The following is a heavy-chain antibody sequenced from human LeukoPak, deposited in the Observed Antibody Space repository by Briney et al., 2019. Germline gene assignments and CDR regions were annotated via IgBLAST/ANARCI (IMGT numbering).Heavy chain of an antibody. J-gene: IGHJ4*02. CDR3: ATAPSIAVWGCWDY. V-gene: IGHV1-24*01. CDR1: GYTLTELS. D-gene: IGHD6-19*01. CDR2: FDPEDGET. Sequence: GASVKVSCKVSGYTLTELSMHWVRRAPGKGLEWMGGFDPEDGETIYAQKFQGRVTMTEDTSTDTAYMELSSLRSEDTAVYYCATAPSIAVWGCWDYWGQGTLVTVSS.